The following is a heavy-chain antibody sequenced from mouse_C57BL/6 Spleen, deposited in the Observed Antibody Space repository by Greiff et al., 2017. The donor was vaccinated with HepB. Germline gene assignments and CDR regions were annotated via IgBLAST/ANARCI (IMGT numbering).Heavy chain of an antibody. CDR1: GYSITSGYY. CDR3: AREESAGFAY. J-gene: IGHJ3*01. Sequence: EVKVEESGPGLVKPSQSLSLTCSVTGYSITSGYYWNWIRQFPGNKLEWMGYISYDGSNNYNPSLKNRISITRDTSKNQFFLKLNSVTTEDTATYYCAREESAGFAYWGQGTLVTVSA. CDR2: ISYDGSN. V-gene: IGHV3-6*01.